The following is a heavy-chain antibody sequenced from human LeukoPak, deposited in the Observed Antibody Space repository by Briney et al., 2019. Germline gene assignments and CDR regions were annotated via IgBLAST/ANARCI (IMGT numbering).Heavy chain of an antibody. CDR1: GGSFSGYY. D-gene: IGHD6-19*01. J-gene: IGHJ6*02. CDR3: ASWLRVCGMDV. Sequence: SETLSLTCAVYGGSFSGYYWSWIRQPPGKGLEWIGEINHSGITNYAPSLKSRVTISVDTSKNQFYLNLSSVTAADTAVYYCASWLRVCGMDVWGQGTTVTVSS. CDR2: INHSGIT. V-gene: IGHV4-34*01.